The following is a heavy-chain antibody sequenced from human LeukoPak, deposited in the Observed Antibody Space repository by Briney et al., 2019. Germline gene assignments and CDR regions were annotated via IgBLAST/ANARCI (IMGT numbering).Heavy chain of an antibody. V-gene: IGHV4-39*01. CDR3: ARHYIQLWFFDS. J-gene: IGHJ4*02. CDR1: GASISSTDYY. D-gene: IGHD3-10*01. Sequence: SETLSLTCTVSGASISSTDYYWGWIRQPPGKALEWIGSFYYGGSTYYSPSLESRVAMSVDTSTNQFFLKLSSVTAADTAVYYCARHYIQLWFFDSWGQGTLVTVSS. CDR2: FYYGGST.